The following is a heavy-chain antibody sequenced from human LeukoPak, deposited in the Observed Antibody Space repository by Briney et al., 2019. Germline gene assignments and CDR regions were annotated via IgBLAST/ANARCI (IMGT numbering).Heavy chain of an antibody. Sequence: PGGSLRLSCAASGFTFSNFAMSWVRQAPGKGPEWVSAISGSGGSAYYADSVKGRFTISRDNSKNTLYLQMNSLRAEDTAVYYCAKERWLTPRIVNWGQGTLVTVSS. V-gene: IGHV3-23*01. D-gene: IGHD6-19*01. CDR3: AKERWLTPRIVN. CDR1: GFTFSNFA. J-gene: IGHJ4*02. CDR2: ISGSGGSA.